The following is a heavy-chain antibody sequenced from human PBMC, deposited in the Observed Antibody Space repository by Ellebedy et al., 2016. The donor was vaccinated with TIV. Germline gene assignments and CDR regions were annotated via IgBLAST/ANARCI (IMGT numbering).Heavy chain of an antibody. Sequence: SETLSLTXTVSGGSISSGTYYWSWIRQHPGKGLEWIGNIYFSGTTYYNPSLKSRVTISVDTSKNQFSLTLSSVTAADTAVYYCARSRGDHFPDYWGQGTLVTVSS. CDR3: ARSRGDHFPDY. CDR1: GGSISSGTYY. CDR2: IYFSGTT. D-gene: IGHD2-21*02. J-gene: IGHJ4*02. V-gene: IGHV4-31*03.